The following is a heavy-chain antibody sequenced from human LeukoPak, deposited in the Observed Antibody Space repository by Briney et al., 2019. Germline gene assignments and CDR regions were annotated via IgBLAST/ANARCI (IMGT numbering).Heavy chain of an antibody. Sequence: ASVKVSCKASGYTFTGYYINWVRQAPGQGLEWMGCINPNGGVTNFAQNSQGRVTMTRDTSINTAYLELNRLISDDTAVYYCARGGGDDSSAFYGMDVWGQGTTVTVSS. CDR1: GYTFTGYY. CDR2: INPNGGVT. CDR3: ARGGGDDSSAFYGMDV. D-gene: IGHD3-22*01. V-gene: IGHV1-2*02. J-gene: IGHJ6*02.